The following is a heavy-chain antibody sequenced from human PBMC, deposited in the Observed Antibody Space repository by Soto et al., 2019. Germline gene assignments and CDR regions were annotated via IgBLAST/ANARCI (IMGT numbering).Heavy chain of an antibody. CDR1: GFTFSSYG. V-gene: IGHV3-30*18. J-gene: IGHJ4*02. D-gene: IGHD4-17*01. CDR3: AKDRLRWNPNFDC. CDR2: VSYDGSKK. Sequence: PGGSLRLSCAASGFTFSSYGMHWVRQAPGKGLEWVAIVSYDGSKKYYTDSVKGRFTISRDNSNNTLYLQMNSLRAEDTAVYYCAKDRLRWNPNFDCWGQGALVTVSS.